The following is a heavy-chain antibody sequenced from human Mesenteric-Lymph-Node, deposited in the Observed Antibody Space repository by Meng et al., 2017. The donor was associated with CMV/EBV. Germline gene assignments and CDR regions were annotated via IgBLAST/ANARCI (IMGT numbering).Heavy chain of an antibody. V-gene: IGHV3-23*01. CDR3: ATDCSSASCSPPDFDY. J-gene: IGHJ4*02. CDR1: GFTFSSYA. D-gene: IGHD2-2*01. CDR2: LSGSGGST. Sequence: ETLSLTCAASGFTFSSYAMSWVRQAPGRGLEWVSGLSGSGGSTYYADSVKGRFTISRDNSKNTVYLQMNSLRAEDTAVYYCATDCSSASCSPPDFDYWGQGTLVTVSS.